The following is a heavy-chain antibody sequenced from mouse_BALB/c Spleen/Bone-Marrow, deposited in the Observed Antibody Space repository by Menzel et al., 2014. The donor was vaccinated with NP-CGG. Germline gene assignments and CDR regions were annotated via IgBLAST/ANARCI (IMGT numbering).Heavy chain of an antibody. CDR1: GYSFISYW. CDR2: IYPGNSDA. V-gene: IGHV1-5*01. CDR3: TRWGVYDYDGGFAY. J-gene: IGHJ3*01. D-gene: IGHD2-4*01. Sequence: EVKLMESGTVLARPGASVKMSCKASGYSFISYWMHWVKQRPGQGLEWIGAIYPGNSDASYNQKVKGKAKPTAVTSASTAYMELISLTNEDSAVYYCTRWGVYDYDGGFAYWGQGTLVTVSA.